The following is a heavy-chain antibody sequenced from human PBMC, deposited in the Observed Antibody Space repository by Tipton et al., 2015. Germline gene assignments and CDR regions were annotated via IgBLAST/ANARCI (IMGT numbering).Heavy chain of an antibody. Sequence: TLSLTCTVSGGSVISGTDYWGWIRQPPGKGLEWIGSIYYSGSTYYNPSLKSRVTISVDTSKNQFSLKLSSVTAADTAVYYCAGGDLWDGDYWGQVTPVTVSS. CDR2: IYYSGST. D-gene: IGHD2-21*02. V-gene: IGHV4-39*01. CDR3: AGGDLWDGDY. CDR1: GGSVISGTDY. J-gene: IGHJ4*02.